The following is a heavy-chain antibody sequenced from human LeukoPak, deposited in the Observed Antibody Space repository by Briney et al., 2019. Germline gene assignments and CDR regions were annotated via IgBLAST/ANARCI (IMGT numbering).Heavy chain of an antibody. J-gene: IGHJ4*02. V-gene: IGHV3-74*01. Sequence: PGGSLRLSCAASGFTFSSYWMHWVRQTPGRGLEWVSRINTDGRSTSYGVSVMGRFTISRDNAKNTLELHMDSLRAEDTAVYSCVRDVWGDRDGYFDFWGQGTLVTVSS. CDR1: GFTFSSYW. CDR2: INTDGRST. D-gene: IGHD3-16*01. CDR3: VRDVWGDRDGYFDF.